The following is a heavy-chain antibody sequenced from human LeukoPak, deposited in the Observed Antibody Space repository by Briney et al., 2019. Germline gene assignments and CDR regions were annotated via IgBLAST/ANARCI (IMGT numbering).Heavy chain of an antibody. CDR1: GFTFSSYS. CDR3: ARDPHVVRGLYDY. D-gene: IGHD3-10*01. Sequence: GGSLRLSCAASGFTFSSYSMNWVRQAPGKGLEWVSSISSSSSYIYYADSVKGRFTISRDNAKNSLYLQMNSLRAEDTAVYYCARDPHVVRGLYDYWGQGTLVTVSS. J-gene: IGHJ4*02. CDR2: ISSSSSYI. V-gene: IGHV3-21*01.